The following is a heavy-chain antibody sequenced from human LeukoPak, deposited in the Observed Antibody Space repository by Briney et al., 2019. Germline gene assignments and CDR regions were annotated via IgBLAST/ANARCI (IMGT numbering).Heavy chain of an antibody. CDR2: ISGSGGST. CDR1: GLTFSSYA. D-gene: IGHD3-10*01. Sequence: GGSMRLSCAASGLTFSSYAMSWVRQAPGKGLEWVSAISGSGGSTYYADSVKGRFTISRDNSKNTLYLQMNSLRTEDTAVYYCAKDSKAVVRGSWGQGTLVTVSS. J-gene: IGHJ5*02. V-gene: IGHV3-23*01. CDR3: AKDSKAVVRGS.